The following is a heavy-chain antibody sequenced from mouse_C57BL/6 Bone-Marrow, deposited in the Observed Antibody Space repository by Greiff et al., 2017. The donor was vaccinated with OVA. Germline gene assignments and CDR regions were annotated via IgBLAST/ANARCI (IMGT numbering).Heavy chain of an antibody. V-gene: IGHV1-64*01. J-gene: IGHJ2*01. Sequence: VQLQQSGAELVKPGASVKLSCKASGYTFTSYWMHWVKQRPGQGLEWIGMIHPNSGSTNYNEKFKSKATLTVDKSSSTAYMQLSSLTSEDSAVYYCARRMGTGHFDYWGQGTTLTVSS. CDR2: IHPNSGST. D-gene: IGHD4-1*01. CDR1: GYTFTSYW. CDR3: ARRMGTGHFDY.